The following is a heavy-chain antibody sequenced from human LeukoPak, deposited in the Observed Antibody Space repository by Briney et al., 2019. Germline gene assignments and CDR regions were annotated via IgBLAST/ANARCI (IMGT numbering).Heavy chain of an antibody. D-gene: IGHD6-19*01. CDR3: VRTMTREWGGWYDNDY. V-gene: IGHV4-4*07. CDR1: GSSVSNHW. J-gene: IGHJ4*03. CDR2: ISSRGYT. Sequence: SETLSLTCTVSGSSVSNHWWIWIRQPAGKGLEWIGRISSRGYTNYNPSLKSRVAMSVDTSKNQFSLKLNSVTAADTAVYYCVRTMTREWGGWYDNDYWGRGTLVTVFS.